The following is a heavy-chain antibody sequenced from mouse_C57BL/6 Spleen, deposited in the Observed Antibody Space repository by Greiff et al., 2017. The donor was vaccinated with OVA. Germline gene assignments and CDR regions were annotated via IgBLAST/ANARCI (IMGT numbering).Heavy chain of an antibody. J-gene: IGHJ2*01. CDR1: GYTFTDYE. CDR3: TKGDGYSFFFDY. D-gene: IGHD2-3*01. V-gene: IGHV1-15*01. CDR2: IDPETGGT. Sequence: QVQLQQSGAELVRPGASVTLSCKASGYTFTDYEMHWVKQTPVHGLEWIGAIDPETGGTAYNQKFKGKAILTADKSSSTAYMELRSLTSDDSAVYYFTKGDGYSFFFDYWGQGTTLTVSS.